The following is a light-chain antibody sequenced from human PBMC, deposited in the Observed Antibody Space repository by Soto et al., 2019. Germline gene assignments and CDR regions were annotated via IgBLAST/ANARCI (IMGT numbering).Light chain of an antibody. CDR2: GAS. Sequence: EIVLTQSPVSLSLSPGETAALSCRASQSVTGNYLAWYQHKPARAPRLLIYGASSRATGIPDRFSGSGSATDFTLTISRLEPEDFAVYFCQQYGSIRTFGQGTKVDIK. V-gene: IGKV3-20*01. J-gene: IGKJ1*01. CDR1: QSVTGNY. CDR3: QQYGSIRT.